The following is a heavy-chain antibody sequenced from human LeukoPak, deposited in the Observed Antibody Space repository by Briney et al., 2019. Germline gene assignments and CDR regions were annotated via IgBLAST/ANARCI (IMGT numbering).Heavy chain of an antibody. CDR2: MKPSSATT. Sequence: ASVKVSCKASGYTFIHYDINWVRQAPGQGLEWMGWMKPSSATTGYAQKFQGRVTITADKSTSTAYMELSSLRSEDTAVYYCAYGSGSYLDYWGQGTLVTVSS. J-gene: IGHJ4*02. V-gene: IGHV1-8*01. D-gene: IGHD3-10*01. CDR3: AYGSGSYLDY. CDR1: GYTFIHYD.